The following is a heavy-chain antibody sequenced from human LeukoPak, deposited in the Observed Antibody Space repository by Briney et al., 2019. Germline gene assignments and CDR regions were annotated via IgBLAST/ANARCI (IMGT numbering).Heavy chain of an antibody. CDR1: GFTFSSYA. D-gene: IGHD2-2*01. CDR2: ISGSGGIT. J-gene: IGHJ4*02. V-gene: IGHV3-23*01. CDR3: AKGPIYCSSTSCPPDY. Sequence: GGSLRLSCTASGFTFSSYAMTWVRQPPGKGLEWVSGISGSGGITYYADSVKGRFTISRNNSKNTLYLQMNSLRAEYTAVYYCAKGPIYCSSTSCPPDYWGQGTLVTVSS.